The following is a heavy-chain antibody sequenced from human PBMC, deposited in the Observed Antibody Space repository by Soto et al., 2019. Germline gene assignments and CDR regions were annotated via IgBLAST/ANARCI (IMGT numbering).Heavy chain of an antibody. Sequence: QVQLVQSGTEVKKPGSSVKVSCKASGDTFSFYTINWVRQAPGLGLEWVGRINPIVSMSNYAQKFQGRVTMTADKSTITAYMELRSLRSDDTAMYFWAASYGSGYRAFDYWGQGALVTVSS. J-gene: IGHJ4*02. CDR3: AASYGSGYRAFDY. CDR1: GDTFSFYT. V-gene: IGHV1-69*02. D-gene: IGHD3-10*01. CDR2: INPIVSMS.